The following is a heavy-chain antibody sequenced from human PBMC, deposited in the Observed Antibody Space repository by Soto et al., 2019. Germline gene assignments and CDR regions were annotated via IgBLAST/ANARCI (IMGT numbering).Heavy chain of an antibody. CDR1: GYTFTSYG. CDR3: ARDPVGSGYPNWFDP. CDR2: ISAYNGNT. D-gene: IGHD3-22*01. V-gene: IGHV1-18*04. Sequence: ASVKVSCNASGYTFTSYGISWVRRAPGQGLEWMGWISAYNGNTNYAQKLQGRVTMTTDTSTSTAYMELRSLRSDDTAVYYCARDPVGSGYPNWFDPWGQGTLVTVSS. J-gene: IGHJ5*02.